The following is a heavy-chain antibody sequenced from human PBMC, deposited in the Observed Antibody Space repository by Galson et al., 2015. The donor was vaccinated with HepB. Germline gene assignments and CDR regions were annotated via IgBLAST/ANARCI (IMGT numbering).Heavy chain of an antibody. J-gene: IGHJ4*02. CDR3: ARGWDYGGSSAGGELDC. D-gene: IGHD4-23*01. CDR2: ISGTGAT. CDR1: GFTLSNYA. Sequence: SLRLSCAASGFTLSNYAMHWVRQAPGKGLEYVSAISGTGATYYANSVKGRFTISRDSSNNTLYLQMGSLRAEDMAVYYCARGWDYGGSSAGGELDCWGQGTLVTVSS. V-gene: IGHV3-64*01.